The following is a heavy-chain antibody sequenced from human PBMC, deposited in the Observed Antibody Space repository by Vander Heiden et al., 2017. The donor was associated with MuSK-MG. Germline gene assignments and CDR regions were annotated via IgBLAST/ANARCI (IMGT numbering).Heavy chain of an antibody. CDR3: ARDLTGDQINY. CDR2: INPSGGST. CDR1: GYTFTSYN. Sequence: QVQLVQSGAEVKKPGASVKVSCRASGYTFTSYNMHWVRQAAGQGLEWMGIINPSGGSTSYAQKFQGRVTMTRDTSTSTVYMELSSLRSEDTAVYYCARDLTGDQINYWGQGTLVTVSS. J-gene: IGHJ4*02. V-gene: IGHV1-46*01. D-gene: IGHD7-27*01.